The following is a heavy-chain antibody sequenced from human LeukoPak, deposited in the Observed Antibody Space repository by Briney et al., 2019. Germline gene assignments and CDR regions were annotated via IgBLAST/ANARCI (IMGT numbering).Heavy chain of an antibody. J-gene: IGHJ4*02. V-gene: IGHV3-23*01. CDR2: ISDSGGTT. CDR1: GFTFSDYY. Sequence: GGSLRLSRAAPGFTFSDYYMSWIRQAPGKGLEWVSVISDSGGTTYYADSVKGRFTISRDNSKNTLYLQMNSLRAEDTAIYYCASRWGYSFDHWGQGTLVTVSS. CDR3: ASRWGYSFDH. D-gene: IGHD3-16*01.